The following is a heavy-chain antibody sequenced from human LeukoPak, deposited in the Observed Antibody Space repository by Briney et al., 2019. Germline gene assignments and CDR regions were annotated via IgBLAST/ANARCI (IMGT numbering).Heavy chain of an antibody. Sequence: GGSLRLSCAASGFSISSYSMNWVRQAPGKGLEWVSCTSSSSSTIYSADSVKGRFTISRDNAKNSLYLQMNSLRDEDTAIYYCVRDAREYNSGWYRGFDHWGQGTLVTASS. V-gene: IGHV3-48*02. CDR3: VRDAREYNSGWYRGFDH. CDR1: GFSISSYS. J-gene: IGHJ4*02. CDR2: TSSSSSTI. D-gene: IGHD6-19*01.